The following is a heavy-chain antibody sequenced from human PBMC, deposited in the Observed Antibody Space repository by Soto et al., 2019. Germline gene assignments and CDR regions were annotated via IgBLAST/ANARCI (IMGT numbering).Heavy chain of an antibody. CDR2: ISGSSTYI. Sequence: EVQLVESGGGLVKPGESLRVSCAASGFTFSYCSLHWVRQAPGKGLEWVSSISGSSTYIYYADRVKGRFTIARDNAKSSLYLRMDSLRAEDTAVYYCARGDGTGLYNSGWSPRYWGQGTLVTVSS. V-gene: IGHV3-21*04. CDR3: ARGDGTGLYNSGWSPRY. D-gene: IGHD6-19*01. J-gene: IGHJ4*02. CDR1: GFTFSYCS.